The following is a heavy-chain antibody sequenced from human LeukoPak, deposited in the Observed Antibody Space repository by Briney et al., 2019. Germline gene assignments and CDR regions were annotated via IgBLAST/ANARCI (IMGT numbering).Heavy chain of an antibody. D-gene: IGHD5-24*01. CDR2: ISSSSSTI. CDR3: ARDGEMATMAY. J-gene: IGHJ4*02. CDR1: GFTFSSYS. Sequence: GGSLRLSCAASGFTFSSYSMNWVRQAPGKELEWVSYISSSSSTIYYGDSVKGRFTISRDNAKNSLYLQMNSLRAEDTAVYYCARDGEMATMAYWGQGTLVTVSS. V-gene: IGHV3-48*04.